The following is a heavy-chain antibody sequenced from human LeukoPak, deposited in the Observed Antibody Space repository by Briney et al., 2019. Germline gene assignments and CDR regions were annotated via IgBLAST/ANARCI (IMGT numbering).Heavy chain of an antibody. D-gene: IGHD4-17*01. CDR3: ATLYGDDAFDI. CDR1: GFTFSSYG. J-gene: IGHJ3*02. Sequence: PGGSLRLSGAASGFTFSSYGMHWVRQAPGKGLEWVAVISYDGSNKYYADSVKGRFTISRDNSKNTLYLQMNSLRAEDTAVYYCATLYGDDAFDIWGQGTMVTVSS. CDR2: ISYDGSNK. V-gene: IGHV3-30*03.